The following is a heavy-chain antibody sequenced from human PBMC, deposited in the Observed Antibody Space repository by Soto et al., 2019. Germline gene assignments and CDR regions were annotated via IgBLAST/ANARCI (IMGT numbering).Heavy chain of an antibody. CDR3: ARDVASRLAKYYYYYYGMDV. V-gene: IGHV3-48*02. CDR1: GFTFSSYS. J-gene: IGHJ6*02. D-gene: IGHD6-19*01. CDR2: ISSSSSTI. Sequence: GGSLRLSCAASGFTFSSYSMNWVRQAPGKGLEWVSYISSSSSTIYYADSVKGRFTISRDNAKNSLYLQMNSLRDEDTAVYYCARDVASRLAKYYYYYYGMDVWGQGTTVTVSS.